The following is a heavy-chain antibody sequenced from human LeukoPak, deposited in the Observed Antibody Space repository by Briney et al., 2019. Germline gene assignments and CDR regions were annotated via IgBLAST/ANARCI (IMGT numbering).Heavy chain of an antibody. CDR2: IISSGSYI. J-gene: IGHJ4*02. CDR1: GFTFSSYT. V-gene: IGHV3-21*03. CDR3: ARDFGGYCSSSNCYLGWLDY. Sequence: GGSLRLSCAASGFTFSSYTMNWVRQAPGRGLEWVSTIISSGSYIYYADSVKGRFTISRDNAKNSLYLQMNSLRAEDTAVYYCARDFGGYCSSSNCYLGWLDYWGQGTLVTVSS. D-gene: IGHD2-2*01.